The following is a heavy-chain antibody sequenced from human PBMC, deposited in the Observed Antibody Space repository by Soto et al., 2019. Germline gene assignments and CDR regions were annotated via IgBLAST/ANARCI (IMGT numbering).Heavy chain of an antibody. Sequence: QVQLQESGPGLVKPSQTLSLTCTVSGGSISSGDYYWSWIRHHPGKGLEWIGYIDYSGNTYFNPSRRNRVIISRDTSTNQFSLKLSSVTATDTAEYYCAKGFGFVEFWGQGTLVTVSS. D-gene: IGHD3-10*01. CDR2: IDYSGNT. CDR1: GGSISSGDYY. V-gene: IGHV4-31*03. CDR3: AKGFGFVEF. J-gene: IGHJ4*02.